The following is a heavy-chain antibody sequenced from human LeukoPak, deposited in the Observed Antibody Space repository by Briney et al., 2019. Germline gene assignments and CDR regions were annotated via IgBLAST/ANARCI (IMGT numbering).Heavy chain of an antibody. Sequence: GGSLRLSCAASGITFSSYVMSWVRQAPMKGLEWVSGISVSGAGTYYVDSVKGRFTISRDNAKNTLYLQMNSLRAEDTAVYYCASGETAVTSYLHFWGQGTLVTVSS. J-gene: IGHJ4*02. CDR2: ISVSGAGT. CDR3: ASGETAVTSYLHF. CDR1: GITFSSYV. D-gene: IGHD4-17*01. V-gene: IGHV3-23*01.